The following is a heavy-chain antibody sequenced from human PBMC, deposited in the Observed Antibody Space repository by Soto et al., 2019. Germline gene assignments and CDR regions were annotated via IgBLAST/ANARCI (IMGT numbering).Heavy chain of an antibody. V-gene: IGHV3-33*06. D-gene: IGHD2-21*02. CDR1: GFIFTTYG. Sequence: QVQLVESGGGVVQPGRSLRLSCAASGFIFTTYGLNWVRQAPGKGLEWVAVIWYDGSNQYYADSVKGRFTISRDNSKNILYLEMNSVRVEDTAVYYCVKDHCGGDCYSDPYFDYWGQGTLVTVSS. J-gene: IGHJ4*02. CDR3: VKDHCGGDCYSDPYFDY. CDR2: IWYDGSNQ.